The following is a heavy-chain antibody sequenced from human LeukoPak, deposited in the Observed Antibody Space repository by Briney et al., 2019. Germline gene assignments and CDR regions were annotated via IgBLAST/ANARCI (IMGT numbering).Heavy chain of an antibody. CDR2: ISSGSTI. J-gene: IGHJ4*02. D-gene: IGHD6-19*01. V-gene: IGHV3-48*03. CDR1: GFTFSSYE. CDR3: ARESIAVAGAPFDY. Sequence: QPGGSLRLSCAASGFTFSSYEMNWVRQAPGRGLEWVSYISSGSTIYDADSVKGRFTIFRDNAKNSLYLQMNSLRAEDTAVYYCARESIAVAGAPFDYWGQGTLVTVSS.